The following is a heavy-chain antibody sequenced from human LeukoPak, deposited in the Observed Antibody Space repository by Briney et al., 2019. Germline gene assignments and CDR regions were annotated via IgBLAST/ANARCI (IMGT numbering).Heavy chain of an antibody. CDR1: GFTFGKYW. J-gene: IGHJ6*02. D-gene: IGHD1-14*01. CDR2: ISGTTSGT. CDR3: AKVRTYFYHGLDV. Sequence: GGSLRLSCVASGFTFGKYWMSWVRQAPGKGLEWVSGISGTTSGTYYADSVKGRFTISRDNSKNTLFLQVNSLRAEDTAVYYCAKVRTYFYHGLDVWGQGTTVTVSS. V-gene: IGHV3-23*01.